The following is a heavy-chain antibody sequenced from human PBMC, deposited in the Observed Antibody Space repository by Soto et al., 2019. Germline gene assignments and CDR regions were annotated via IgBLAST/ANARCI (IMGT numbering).Heavy chain of an antibody. CDR1: GFTFSSYS. J-gene: IGHJ3*02. CDR3: ARVSKLALGDAFDI. CDR2: ISSSSSTI. Sequence: GGSLRLSCAASGFTFSSYSMNWVRQAPGKGLEWVSYISSSSSTIYYADSVKGRFTISRDNAKNSLYLQMNSLRAEDTAVYYCARVSKLALGDAFDIWGQGTMVTVSS. V-gene: IGHV3-48*01. D-gene: IGHD7-27*01.